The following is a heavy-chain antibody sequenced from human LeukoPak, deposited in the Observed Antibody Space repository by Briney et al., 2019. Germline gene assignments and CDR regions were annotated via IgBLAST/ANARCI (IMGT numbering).Heavy chain of an antibody. Sequence: GGSLRLSCAASGFTFSSYAMSWVRQPPGKGLEWVSAISGSGGSTYYADSVKGRFTISRENAKNSLYLQMNSLRAGDTAVYYCARGAFSSSWFLPPKISENYYYYGMDVWGQGTTVTVSS. CDR3: ARGAFSSSWFLPPKISENYYYYGMDV. CDR2: ISGSGGST. CDR1: GFTFSSYA. J-gene: IGHJ6*02. V-gene: IGHV3-23*01. D-gene: IGHD6-13*01.